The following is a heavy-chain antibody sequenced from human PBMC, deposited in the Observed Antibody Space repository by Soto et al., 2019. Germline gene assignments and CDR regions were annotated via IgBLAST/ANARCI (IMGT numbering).Heavy chain of an antibody. CDR1: GGAFSSYA. CDR2: IIPIFGTA. J-gene: IGHJ4*02. Sequence: SVKVSCKASGGAFSSYAISWVRQAPGQGFEWLGGIIPIFGTANYAQKFQGRVTITADESTSTAYMELSSLRSEDTAVYYCARTEMATIRDSLGGQGTLVTVSS. V-gene: IGHV1-69*13. CDR3: ARTEMATIRDSL.